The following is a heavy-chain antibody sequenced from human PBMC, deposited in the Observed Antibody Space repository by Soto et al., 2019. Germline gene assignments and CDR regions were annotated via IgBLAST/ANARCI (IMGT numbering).Heavy chain of an antibody. CDR3: AREGQAPYYYYGMDV. J-gene: IGHJ6*02. CDR1: GYTFTNYG. CDR2: ISGYNGNT. Sequence: QVQVVQSGDEVKKPGASVKVSCKASGYTFTNYGFSWVRQAPGQGLEWMGWISGYNGNTKYAEKFQGRVTMTTDTPTSTAHMALRSLRSADTAVYSCAREGQAPYYYYGMDVWGQGTEVTVSS. V-gene: IGHV1-18*01.